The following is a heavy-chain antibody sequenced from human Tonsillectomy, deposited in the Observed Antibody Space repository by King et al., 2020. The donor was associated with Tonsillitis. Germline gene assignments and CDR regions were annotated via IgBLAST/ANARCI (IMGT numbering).Heavy chain of an antibody. CDR1: GFTFDDYA. CDR3: ATDCLQFGSVWAAGGFDL. J-gene: IGHJ2*01. Sequence: VQLVESGGGLVQPGRSLRLSCAASGFTFDDYAMHWVRQAPGKGLEWVSGISWNSGSIGYADSVKGRFTISRDNAKNSLYMQMNSLRAEDTALYYCATDCLQFGSVWAAGGFDLWGRGTLVTVSS. V-gene: IGHV3-9*01. CDR2: ISWNSGSI. D-gene: IGHD3-16*01.